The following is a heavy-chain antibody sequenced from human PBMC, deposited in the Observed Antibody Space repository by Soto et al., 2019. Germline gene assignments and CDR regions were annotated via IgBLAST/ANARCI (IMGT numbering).Heavy chain of an antibody. CDR2: IGGTGGDT. CDR1: GFTFSDYA. CDR3: ARDAVPYNGRWDWFDP. V-gene: IGHV3-23*01. Sequence: DVQLLESGGGLVQPGGSLRLSCAASGFTFSDYAMNWGRQAPGKGLERVSSIGGTGGDTYYADSVKGRFTVSRDNSKNILYLQMNSLRAEDTAIYYCARDAVPYNGRWDWFDPWGQGTLVIVSS. D-gene: IGHD1-20*01. J-gene: IGHJ5*02.